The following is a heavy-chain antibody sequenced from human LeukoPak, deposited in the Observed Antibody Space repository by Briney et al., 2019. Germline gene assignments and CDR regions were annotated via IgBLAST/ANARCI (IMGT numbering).Heavy chain of an antibody. CDR1: GYTFTSYG. V-gene: IGHV1-18*01. Sequence: ASVKVSCKASGYTFTSYGLSWVRQAPGQGLEWMGWISAYNGNTNYAQKLQGRVTMTTDTSTSTAYMELRSLRSDDTAVYYCARTGGAYYDFWSGYYSDYWGQGTLVTVSS. D-gene: IGHD3-3*01. J-gene: IGHJ4*02. CDR2: ISAYNGNT. CDR3: ARTGGAYYDFWSGYYSDY.